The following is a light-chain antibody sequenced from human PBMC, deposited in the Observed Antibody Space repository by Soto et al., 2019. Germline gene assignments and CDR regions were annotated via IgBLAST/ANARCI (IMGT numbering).Light chain of an antibody. CDR1: QGISNY. J-gene: IGKJ1*01. CDR2: AAS. CDR3: QKYNSAPWT. V-gene: IGKV1-27*01. Sequence: DIQMTQSPSSLSASVGDRVTTTCRASQGISNYLAWYQQEPGKVPKLLIYAASTLQSGVPSRFSGSGSGTDFTLTISSLQPEDVATYYCQKYNSAPWTFGQGTKVEIE.